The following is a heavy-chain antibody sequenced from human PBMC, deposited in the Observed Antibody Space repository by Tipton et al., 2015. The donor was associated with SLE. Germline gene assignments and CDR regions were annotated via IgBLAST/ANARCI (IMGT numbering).Heavy chain of an antibody. J-gene: IGHJ4*02. D-gene: IGHD2/OR15-2a*01. Sequence: PGLVKPSETLSLTCTVSGGSISSYYWSWIRLPPGKGLEWIGEIYHGMITNYNPSLKSRVTISVDKSKNQFSLRLNSVTAADTAVYYCVKTDREYCPTTTCYGGGKYWGQGTLVSVSS. CDR1: GGSISSYY. V-gene: IGHV4-59*12. CDR3: VKTDREYCPTTTCYGGGKY. CDR2: IYHGMIT.